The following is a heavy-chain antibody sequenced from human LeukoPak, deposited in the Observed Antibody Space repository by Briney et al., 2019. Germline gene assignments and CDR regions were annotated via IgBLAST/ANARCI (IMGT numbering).Heavy chain of an antibody. CDR3: ASGYSGSYYRPESRFDY. CDR1: GYTFTSYG. V-gene: IGHV1-18*01. J-gene: IGHJ4*02. D-gene: IGHD1-26*01. Sequence: GASVKVSCKASGYTFTSYGISWVRQAPGQGLEWMGWISAYNGNTNYAQKLQGRVTMTTDTSTSTAYLELRSLRPDDTAVYYCASGYSGSYYRPESRFDYWGQGTLVTVSS. CDR2: ISAYNGNT.